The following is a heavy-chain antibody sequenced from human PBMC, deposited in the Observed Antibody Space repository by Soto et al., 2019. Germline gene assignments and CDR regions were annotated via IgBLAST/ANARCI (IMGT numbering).Heavy chain of an antibody. D-gene: IGHD3-22*01. J-gene: IGHJ4*02. CDR3: AREGLYYYDSSGSLDPIDY. V-gene: IGHV1-18*01. CDR1: GYTFTSYG. CDR2: ISAYNGNT. Sequence: GASVKVSCKASGYTFTSYGISWVRQAPGQGLDWMGWISAYNGNTNYAQKLQGRVTMTTDTSTSTAYMELRSLRSDDTAVYYCAREGLYYYDSSGSLDPIDYWGQGTLVTVSS.